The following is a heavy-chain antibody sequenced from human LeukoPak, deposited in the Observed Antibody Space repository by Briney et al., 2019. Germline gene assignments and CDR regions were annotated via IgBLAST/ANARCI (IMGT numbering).Heavy chain of an antibody. CDR1: GFAFDDYV. Sequence: PGGSLRLSCAASGFAFDDYVMHWVRQAPGKGLEWVSLISGDGGSTYYADSVKGRFSISRDNSKNSLYLQMNSLRAEDTAVYYCAKDRLRPTYGVDVWGQGTTVTVSS. J-gene: IGHJ6*02. CDR2: ISGDGGST. D-gene: IGHD4-17*01. CDR3: AKDRLRPTYGVDV. V-gene: IGHV3-43*02.